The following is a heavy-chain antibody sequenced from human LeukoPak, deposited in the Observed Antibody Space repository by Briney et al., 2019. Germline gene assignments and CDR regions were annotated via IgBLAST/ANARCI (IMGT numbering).Heavy chain of an antibody. J-gene: IGHJ6*03. V-gene: IGHV3-21*01. CDR2: ISSSSSYI. Sequence: PGGSLRLSCAASGFTFSSYSMNWVRQAPGKGLEWVSSISSSSSYIYYADSVKGRFTISRDNAKNSLYLQMNSLRTEDTAVYYCARYYYDSSGYYGAYYYYYYMDVWGKGTTVTVSS. CDR3: ARYYYDSSGYYGAYYYYYYMDV. D-gene: IGHD3-22*01. CDR1: GFTFSSYS.